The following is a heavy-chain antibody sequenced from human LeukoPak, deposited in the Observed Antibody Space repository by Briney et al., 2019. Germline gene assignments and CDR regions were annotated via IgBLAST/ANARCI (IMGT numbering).Heavy chain of an antibody. J-gene: IGHJ4*02. CDR2: INANSGSI. Sequence: PGGSLRLSCAASGFSFSAYEMNWVRQAPGKGLEWVSYINANSGSIHYGDSVKGRFTISRDNAKNSLYLQMNSLRAEDTAVYYCARDATVGGPCTFYFDHWGQGILVTVSS. CDR1: GFSFSAYE. D-gene: IGHD2-8*01. V-gene: IGHV3-48*03. CDR3: ARDATVGGPCTFYFDH.